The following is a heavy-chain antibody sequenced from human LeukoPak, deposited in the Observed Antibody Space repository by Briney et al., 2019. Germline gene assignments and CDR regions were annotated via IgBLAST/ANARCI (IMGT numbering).Heavy chain of an antibody. Sequence: ASVKVSCKASGYTLTSYDINWVRQATGQGLEWMGWMNPNSGNTGYAQKFQGRVTITRNTPISTAYMELSSLRSEDTAVYYCAREYGYSYGSDAFDIWGQGTMVTVSS. CDR1: GYTLTSYD. V-gene: IGHV1-8*03. J-gene: IGHJ3*02. CDR3: AREYGYSYGSDAFDI. D-gene: IGHD5-18*01. CDR2: MNPNSGNT.